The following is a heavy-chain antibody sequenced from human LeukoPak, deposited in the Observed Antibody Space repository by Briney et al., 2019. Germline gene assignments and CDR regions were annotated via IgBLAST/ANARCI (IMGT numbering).Heavy chain of an antibody. Sequence: GESLKISCEGSGYSFISYWIGWVRQMPGKGLEWMGIIYPGDSDTTYSPSFQGQVTISADKSINTAYLQWRSLKASDTAMYYCARSFAHVERYYFDYWGQGTLVSVSS. CDR2: IYPGDSDT. CDR1: GYSFISYW. CDR3: ARSFAHVERYYFDY. D-gene: IGHD1-1*01. J-gene: IGHJ4*02. V-gene: IGHV5-51*01.